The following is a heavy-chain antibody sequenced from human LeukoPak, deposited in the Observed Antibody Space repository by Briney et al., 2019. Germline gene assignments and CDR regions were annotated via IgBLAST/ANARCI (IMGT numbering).Heavy chain of an antibody. D-gene: IGHD4-17*01. CDR3: ARGPTTVTTLFDY. V-gene: IGHV1-2*02. J-gene: IGHJ4*02. Sequence: ASVKVSCKASGYTFTGYYMHWVRQAPGQGLEWMGWINPNSGGTNYAQKFQGRVTMHRDTSISTAYMELSRLRSDDTAVYYCARGPTTVTTLFDYWGQGTLVTVSS. CDR1: GYTFTGYY. CDR2: INPNSGGT.